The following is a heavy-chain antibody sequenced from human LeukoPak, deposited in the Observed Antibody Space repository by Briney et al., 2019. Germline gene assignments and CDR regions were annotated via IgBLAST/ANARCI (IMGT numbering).Heavy chain of an antibody. D-gene: IGHD6-13*01. Sequence: GGSLRLSCAASGFSFSSYSMNWVRQAPGKGLEWVSSISTSSDYLYYSDSVKGRFTISRDNAKNSLYLQMNSLRAEDTAVYYCARSSGYSSSWYGRFDYWGQGTLVTVSS. J-gene: IGHJ4*02. CDR2: ISTSSDYL. CDR1: GFSFSSYS. CDR3: ARSSGYSSSWYGRFDY. V-gene: IGHV3-21*01.